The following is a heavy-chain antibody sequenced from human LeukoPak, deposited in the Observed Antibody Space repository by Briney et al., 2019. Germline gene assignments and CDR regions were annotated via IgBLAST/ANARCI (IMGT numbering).Heavy chain of an antibody. D-gene: IGHD2-15*01. CDR1: GASISSDC. CDR2: YHCGNT. J-gene: IGHJ4*01. Sequence: SETLSLTCTVSGASISSDCWIWIRQTPGKGPEWIGYHCGNTDYNPSLKSRVSISVDTSKNQFSLKLNSISTADTAVYYCARGQGSLPAHWGQGSLVTVSS. V-gene: IGHV4-59*01. CDR3: ARGQGSLPAH.